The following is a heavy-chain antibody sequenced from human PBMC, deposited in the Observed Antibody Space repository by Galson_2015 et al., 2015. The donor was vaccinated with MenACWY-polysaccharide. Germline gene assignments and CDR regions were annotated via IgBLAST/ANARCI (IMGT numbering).Heavy chain of an antibody. CDR2: IYWDNDK. V-gene: IGHV2-5*02. CDR1: GFSLSTSEVG. J-gene: IGHJ3*01. D-gene: IGHD3-16*01. Sequence: PALVKPTQTLALTCTFSGFSLSTSEVGVAWVRQPPGKALEWLAIIYWDNDKRYSPSLRSRLTITKDTSKNQVVLIMSNMDPVDTATYYCAHIMITFGGVANPDAFDVWGQGTMVTVSS. CDR3: AHIMITFGGVANPDAFDV.